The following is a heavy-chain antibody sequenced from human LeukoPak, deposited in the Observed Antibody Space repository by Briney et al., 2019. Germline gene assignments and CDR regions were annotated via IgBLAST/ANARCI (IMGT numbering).Heavy chain of an antibody. J-gene: IGHJ6*02. V-gene: IGHV3-7*01. CDR2: IKQDGSEK. Sequence: GGSLRLSCAASGFTFSSYWMNWVRQAPGKGLEWVANIKQDGSEKYYVDSVKGRFTISRDNAKNSLYLQMNSLRAEDTAVYYCAREALNYDFWSGFYYYYGMDVWGQGTTVTVSS. CDR3: AREALNYDFWSGFYYYYGMDV. CDR1: GFTFSSYW. D-gene: IGHD3-3*01.